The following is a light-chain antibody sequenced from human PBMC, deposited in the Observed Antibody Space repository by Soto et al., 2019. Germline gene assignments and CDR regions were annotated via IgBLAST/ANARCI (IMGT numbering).Light chain of an antibody. J-gene: IGLJ3*02. V-gene: IGLV1-40*01. Sequence: QAVVTQPPSVSGAPGQRVTISCTGSSSNIVAGYDVHWYQQLPGTAPKLLIYGNSNRPSGVPDRFSGSKSGTSASLAITGLQAEDEADYYCQSYDSTLSGSGFGGGTKVTVL. CDR3: QSYDSTLSGSG. CDR1: SSNIVAGYD. CDR2: GNS.